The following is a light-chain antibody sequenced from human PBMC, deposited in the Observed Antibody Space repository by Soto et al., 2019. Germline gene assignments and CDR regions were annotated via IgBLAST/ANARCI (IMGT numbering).Light chain of an antibody. CDR1: QSVSSSY. CDR3: HQYGSSPQT. CDR2: GAS. V-gene: IGKV3-20*01. J-gene: IGKJ2*01. Sequence: EIVLTRSPGTLSLSPGERATLSCRASQSVSSSYLAGYQQKPGQAPRLLIYGASSRATGIPDRFSGSGSGTDFTLTISRLEPEDFAVYYCHQYGSSPQTFGQGTKLEIK.